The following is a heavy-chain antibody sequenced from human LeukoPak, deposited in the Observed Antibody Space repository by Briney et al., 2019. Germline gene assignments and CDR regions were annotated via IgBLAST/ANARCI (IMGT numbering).Heavy chain of an antibody. CDR1: GGTFSSYA. Sequence: ASVKVSCKASGGTFSSYAISWVRQAPGQGLEWMGGIIPIFGTANYAQEFQGRVTITADESTGTAYMELSSLRSEDTAVYYCALRLRPFDYWGQGTLVTVSS. CDR2: IIPIFGTA. D-gene: IGHD2-15*01. J-gene: IGHJ4*02. CDR3: ALRLRPFDY. V-gene: IGHV1-69*13.